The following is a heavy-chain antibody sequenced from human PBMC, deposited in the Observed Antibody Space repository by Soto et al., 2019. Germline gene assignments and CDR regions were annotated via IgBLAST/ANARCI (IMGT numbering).Heavy chain of an antibody. CDR3: ARGIAARPGRSWFDP. V-gene: IGHV4-59*01. D-gene: IGHD6-6*01. CDR2: IYYSGST. J-gene: IGHJ5*02. Sequence: SETLSLTCTVSGGSISSYYWSWIRQPPGKGLEWIGYIYYSGSTNYNPSLKSRVTISVDTSKNQFSLKLSSVTAADTAVYYCARGIAARPGRSWFDPWGQGTLVTVSS. CDR1: GGSISSYY.